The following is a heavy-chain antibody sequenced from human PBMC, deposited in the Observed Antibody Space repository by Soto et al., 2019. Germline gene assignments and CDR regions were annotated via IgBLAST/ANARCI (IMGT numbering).Heavy chain of an antibody. V-gene: IGHV1-18*01. CDR1: GYTFTANV. J-gene: IGHJ6*02. D-gene: IGHD6-19*01. Sequence: QVQLWQPGAEVKKPGPSVKVSCKASGYTFTANVISWVRQPPGQGLEWMGWISAYNGNTNYAQKLQGRVTMTTDTSTSTAYMELRSLRSDDTAVYYCARWQWLVGRHGMDVWGQGTTVTVSS. CDR3: ARWQWLVGRHGMDV. CDR2: ISAYNGNT.